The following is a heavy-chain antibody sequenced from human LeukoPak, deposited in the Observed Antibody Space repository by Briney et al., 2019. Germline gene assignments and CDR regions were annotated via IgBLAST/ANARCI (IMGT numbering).Heavy chain of an antibody. CDR3: ARDRNYYFDY. Sequence: GGSLGLSCAASGFSFGIYGMRWVRQAPGRGLEWVAFIWADGTREFYADSVRGRFTVSRDNSNNTLYLHMTSLRAEDTALYYCARDRNYYFDYCGQGTLLSVSS. D-gene: IGHD1-7*01. CDR1: GFSFGIYG. CDR2: IWADGTRE. V-gene: IGHV3-33*01. J-gene: IGHJ4*02.